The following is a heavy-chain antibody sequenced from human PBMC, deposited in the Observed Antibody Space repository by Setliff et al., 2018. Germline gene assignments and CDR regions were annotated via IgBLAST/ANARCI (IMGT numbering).Heavy chain of an antibody. CDR1: GYRFTTYW. D-gene: IGHD1-26*01. CDR3: AREHVSGHSEY. CDR2: VYPGDSDT. V-gene: IGHV5-51*01. Sequence: PRGSLKISCKGSGYRFTTYWIAWVRQKPGKGLEWMGIVYPGDSDTQYSPSFQGQVTFSSDKSINTAYLHLSSLKASDTAMYYCAREHVSGHSEYWGQGTLVTVSS. J-gene: IGHJ4*02.